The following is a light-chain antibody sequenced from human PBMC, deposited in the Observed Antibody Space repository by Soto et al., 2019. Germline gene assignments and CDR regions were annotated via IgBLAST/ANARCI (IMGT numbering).Light chain of an antibody. CDR3: QQYDGPPTT. Sequence: LSLSPGEIATLSCRAGDGLTNSYLAWYQQKPGQAPSLLIYGASSRATGIPDRFSGSGSGTDFTLTITRLEPEDSAVYFCQQYDGPPTTFGQGSSLDIK. V-gene: IGKV3-20*01. J-gene: IGKJ5*01. CDR2: GAS. CDR1: DGLTNSY.